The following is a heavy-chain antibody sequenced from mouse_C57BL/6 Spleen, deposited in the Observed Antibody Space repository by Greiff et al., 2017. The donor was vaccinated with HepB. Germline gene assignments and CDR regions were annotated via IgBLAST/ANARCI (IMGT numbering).Heavy chain of an antibody. J-gene: IGHJ2*01. V-gene: IGHV1-54*01. CDR3: ARGGYYDYSYFDC. CDR1: GYAFTNYL. Sequence: VQLQQSGAELVRPGTSVKVSCKASGYAFTNYLIEWVKQRPGQGLEWIGVINPGSGGTNYNEKFKGKATLTADKSSSTAYMQLSSLTSEDSAVYFCARGGYYDYSYFDCWGQGTPLTVSS. CDR2: INPGSGGT. D-gene: IGHD2-4*01.